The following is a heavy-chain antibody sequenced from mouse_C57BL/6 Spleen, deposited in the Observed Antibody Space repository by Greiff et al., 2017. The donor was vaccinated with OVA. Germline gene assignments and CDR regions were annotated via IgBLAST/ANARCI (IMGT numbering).Heavy chain of an antibody. D-gene: IGHD2-3*01. CDR3: VRQVDDYWDYYAMGY. CDR1: GFSFNTYA. Sequence: EVQLVESGGGLVQPKGSLKLSCAASGFSFNTYAMNWVRQAPGKGLEWVARIRSKSNNYATYYADSLKARLTISKDDSASLLYLQMNNLKTEDSAMYYCVRQVDDYWDYYAMGYWGQGTSVTVDS. CDR2: IRSKSNNYAT. J-gene: IGHJ4*01. V-gene: IGHV10-1*01.